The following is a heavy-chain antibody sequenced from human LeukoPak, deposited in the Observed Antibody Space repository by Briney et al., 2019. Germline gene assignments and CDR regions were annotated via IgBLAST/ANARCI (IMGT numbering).Heavy chain of an antibody. D-gene: IGHD3-10*01. CDR3: ASYLQSGDNWFDP. V-gene: IGHV1-69*04. Sequence: ASVKVSCEASGGTFSSYAISWVRQAPRQGLEWMGRIIPIFGIANYAQKFQGRVTITADKSTSTAYMELSSLRSEDTAVYYCASYLQSGDNWFDPWGQGTLVTVSS. CDR1: GGTFSSYA. CDR2: IIPIFGIA. J-gene: IGHJ5*02.